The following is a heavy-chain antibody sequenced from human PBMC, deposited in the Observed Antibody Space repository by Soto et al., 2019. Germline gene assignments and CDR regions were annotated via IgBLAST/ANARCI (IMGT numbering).Heavy chain of an antibody. Sequence: EAQLLDSGGGLVQPGGSLRLSCAASGFSSSSYVMGWVRQTPGKGLEWVSGIGGGGGRTYYADSVQGRFTISRDNSKNPLYLQMNSLRAEDTAVYYCAKGWLDFWGQGTLVTDSS. J-gene: IGHJ5*01. V-gene: IGHV3-23*01. CDR2: IGGGGGRT. CDR3: AKGWLDF. CDR1: GFSSSSYV.